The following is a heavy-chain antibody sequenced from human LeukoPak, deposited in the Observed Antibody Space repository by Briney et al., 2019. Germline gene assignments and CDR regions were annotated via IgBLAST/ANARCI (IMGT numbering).Heavy chain of an antibody. CDR3: ARGRPHGNDY. CDR2: LSGDGSDT. CDR1: GFPFSTFP. Sequence: GGSLRLSCQASGFPFSTFPMSWVRQAPGKGLEWVSTLSGDGSDTYYADSVKGRFTISRDNAKNTLYLQMNSLRVEDTAVYYCARGRPHGNDYWGQGTLVTVSS. J-gene: IGHJ4*02. D-gene: IGHD4-23*01. V-gene: IGHV3-23*01.